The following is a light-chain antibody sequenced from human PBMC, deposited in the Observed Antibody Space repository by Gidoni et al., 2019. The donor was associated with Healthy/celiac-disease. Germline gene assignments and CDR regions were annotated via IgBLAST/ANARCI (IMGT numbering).Light chain of an antibody. Sequence: AIQLTQSPSSLSASVGERVTITCRASQGISSALAWYQQKPGKAPKLLIYDASSLESGVPSRFSGSGSGTDFTLTISSLQPEDFATYYCQQCNNYRLTFGGGTKVEIK. J-gene: IGKJ4*01. V-gene: IGKV1D-13*01. CDR3: QQCNNYRLT. CDR1: QGISSA. CDR2: DAS.